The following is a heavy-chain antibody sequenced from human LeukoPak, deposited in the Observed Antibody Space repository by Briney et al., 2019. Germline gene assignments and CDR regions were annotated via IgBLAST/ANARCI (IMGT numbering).Heavy chain of an antibody. D-gene: IGHD1-26*01. CDR1: GFTYSRYS. CDR3: ARGVREVGALKVI. J-gene: IGHJ4*02. Sequence: GGSLRLSCAASGFTYSRYSMHWVRHAPGNGLEWVSSINSSSSYIYYADSVKGRFTSSRDSAKNSLYLQMNSLRAEDTTVYYCARGVREVGALKVIWGQGTLVTVSS. CDR2: INSSSSYI. V-gene: IGHV3-21*01.